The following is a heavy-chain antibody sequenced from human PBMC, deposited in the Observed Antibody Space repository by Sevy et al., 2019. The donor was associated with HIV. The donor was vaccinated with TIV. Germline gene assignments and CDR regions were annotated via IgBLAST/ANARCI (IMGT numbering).Heavy chain of an antibody. CDR3: ARDGGIVVVPAAIGLPFDY. CDR2: IWYDGSNK. D-gene: IGHD2-2*02. Sequence: GGSLRLSCAASGFTFSSYGMHWVRQAPGKGLEWEAVIWYDGSNKYYADSVKGRFTISRDNSKNTLYLQMNSLRAEDTAVYYCARDGGIVVVPAAIGLPFDYWGQGTLVTVSS. J-gene: IGHJ4*02. V-gene: IGHV3-33*01. CDR1: GFTFSSYG.